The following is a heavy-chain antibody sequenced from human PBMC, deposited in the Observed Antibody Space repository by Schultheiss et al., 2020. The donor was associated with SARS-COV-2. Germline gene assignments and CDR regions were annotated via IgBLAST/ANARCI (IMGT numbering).Heavy chain of an antibody. D-gene: IGHD6-25*01. CDR2: INPNSGGT. Sequence: ASVKVSCKASGYTFTGYYMHWVRQAPGQGLEWMGRINPNSGGTNYAQKFQGRVTITRDMSTSTAYMELTSLQSEDTAVYYCAAGRPAKYWGQGTTVNVSS. CDR3: AAGRPAKY. CDR1: GYTFTGYY. V-gene: IGHV1-2*06. J-gene: IGHJ6*02.